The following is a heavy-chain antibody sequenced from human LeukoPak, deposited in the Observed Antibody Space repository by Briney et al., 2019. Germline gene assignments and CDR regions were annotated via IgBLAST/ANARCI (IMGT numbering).Heavy chain of an antibody. Sequence: EASVKVSCKASGYTFTSYYMHWVRQAPGQGLEWMGIINPSGGSTSYAQKFQGRVTMTRDTSTSTVYMELSSLRSEDTAVYYCARDRGWYNPLGYYFDYWGQGTLVTVSS. J-gene: IGHJ4*02. CDR3: ARDRGWYNPLGYYFDY. V-gene: IGHV1-46*01. CDR2: INPSGGST. CDR1: GYTFTSYY. D-gene: IGHD6-19*01.